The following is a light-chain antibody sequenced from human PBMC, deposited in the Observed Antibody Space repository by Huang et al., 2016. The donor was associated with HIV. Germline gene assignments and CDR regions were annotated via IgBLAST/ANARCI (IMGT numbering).Light chain of an antibody. CDR2: GTS. V-gene: IGKV3-20*01. CDR3: QQYGSSPPT. J-gene: IGKJ2*01. Sequence: EIVLTQSPGTLSLSPGERATLTCRASQSVSSSYLAWYQRKPGQAPRLLIYGTSSRATGIPDRFSGSGSGTAFTLTISRLEPEDFAVYYCQQYGSSPPTFGQGTKLEIK. CDR1: QSVSSSY.